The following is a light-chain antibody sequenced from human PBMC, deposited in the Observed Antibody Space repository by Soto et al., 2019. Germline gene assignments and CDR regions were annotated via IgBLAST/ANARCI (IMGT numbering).Light chain of an antibody. CDR3: QQSSSNLTWT. V-gene: IGKV1-39*01. CDR1: QSISSY. J-gene: IGKJ1*01. CDR2: AAS. Sequence: DIQMTQSPSSLSASVGDRVTITCRASQSISSYLNWYQQKPGKAPKLLIYAASSLQSGVPSRFSGSGSGTDFTLTISSLQPEDFATYYCQQSSSNLTWTFGQGTK.